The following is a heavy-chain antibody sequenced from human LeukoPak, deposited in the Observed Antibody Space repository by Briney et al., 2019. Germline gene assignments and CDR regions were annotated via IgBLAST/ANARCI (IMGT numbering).Heavy chain of an antibody. CDR2: ISYDGSNK. CDR3: AKDNAPGSNLPDY. Sequence: PGGSLRLSCVASGFPFSSYGMFWVRQAPGKGLEWVAVISYDGSNKYYADSVKGRFTISRDNSKNTLYLQMNSLRAEDTAVYYCAKDNAPGSNLPDYWGQGTLVTVSS. V-gene: IGHV3-30*18. CDR1: GFPFSSYG. D-gene: IGHD2-15*01. J-gene: IGHJ4*02.